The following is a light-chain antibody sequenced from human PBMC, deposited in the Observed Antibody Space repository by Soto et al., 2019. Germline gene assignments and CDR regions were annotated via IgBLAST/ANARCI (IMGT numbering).Light chain of an antibody. CDR1: QALTSA. Sequence: EIVLTQSPATLSLSPGERATLSCRASQALTSALALGWYQQKPGQAPRLLIYDASGRATGIPARSSGSGSGTDFTLAISSVEPEDSAVYYCQQRSMWPISFGGETRVEIK. CDR2: DAS. CDR3: QQRSMWPIS. J-gene: IGKJ4*01. V-gene: IGKV3-11*01.